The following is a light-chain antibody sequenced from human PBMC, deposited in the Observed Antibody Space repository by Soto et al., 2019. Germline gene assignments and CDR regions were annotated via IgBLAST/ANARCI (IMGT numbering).Light chain of an antibody. J-gene: IGKJ2*01. CDR1: QSISSW. CDR3: QQYNSYPYT. Sequence: DIQMTQSPSTLSASVGDRVTITCRASQSISSWLAWYQQKPGKAPKLLIYDASSLESGVPSRFSGSGSGTEFPLTISILQPDDFANYYCQQYNSYPYTFGQGTKLEIK. CDR2: DAS. V-gene: IGKV1-5*01.